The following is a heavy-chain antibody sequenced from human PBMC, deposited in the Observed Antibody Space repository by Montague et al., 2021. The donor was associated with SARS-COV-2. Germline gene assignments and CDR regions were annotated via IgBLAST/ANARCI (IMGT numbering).Heavy chain of an antibody. CDR3: ARYTSRMYGSFDY. CDR2: IYWDDDK. Sequence: PALVKPTQTLTLTCTVSGFPLNTNGMGVGWIRQPPGEAPAWLALIYWDDDKRYSPSLKTRLTITKDTSRNQAVLTMTNVDPGDTGTYFCARYTSRMYGSFDYWGQGALVSVSS. D-gene: IGHD3-16*02. V-gene: IGHV2-5*02. J-gene: IGHJ4*02. CDR1: GFPLNTNGMG.